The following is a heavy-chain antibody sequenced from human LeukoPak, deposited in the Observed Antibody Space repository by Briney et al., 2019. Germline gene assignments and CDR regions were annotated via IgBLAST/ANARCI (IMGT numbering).Heavy chain of an antibody. J-gene: IGHJ4*02. CDR3: ARALGSSGYYPREFDY. CDR1: GYSISSGYY. V-gene: IGHV4-38-2*02. Sequence: PSETLSLTCTVSGYSISSGYYWGWIRQPPGKGLEWIGSIYHSGSTYYNPSLKSRVTISADTSKNQFSLKLSSVTAADTAVYYCARALGSSGYYPREFDYWGQGTLVTVSS. CDR2: IYHSGST. D-gene: IGHD3-22*01.